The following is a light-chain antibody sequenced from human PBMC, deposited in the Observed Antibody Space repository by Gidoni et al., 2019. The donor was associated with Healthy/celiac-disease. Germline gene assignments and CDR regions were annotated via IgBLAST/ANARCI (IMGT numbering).Light chain of an antibody. CDR3: QVWDSSSDHRVV. J-gene: IGLJ2*01. CDR2: YDS. CDR1: NIGSKS. Sequence: SYVLTQPPSVSVAPGKTARITCGGNNIGSKSVHWYQQKPGQAPVLVIYYDSDRPSGIPERFSGSNSGNTATLTLSRVEAGDEADYYCQVWDSSSDHRVVFGGGTKLTVL. V-gene: IGLV3-21*04.